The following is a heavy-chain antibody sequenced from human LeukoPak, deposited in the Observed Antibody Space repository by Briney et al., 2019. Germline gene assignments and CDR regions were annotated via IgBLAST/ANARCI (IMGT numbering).Heavy chain of an antibody. V-gene: IGHV4-59*01. CDR1: GGPISNKY. J-gene: IGHJ4*02. Sequence: PSETLSLTCTVSGGPISNKYWSWIRQPPGKGLEWIGYIYYSGSTNYNPSPKSRVTISVDTSKNQFSLKLSSVTAADTAVYYCARGINISGYSDYWGQGTLVTVSS. CDR3: ARGINISGYSDY. D-gene: IGHD3-22*01. CDR2: IYYSGST.